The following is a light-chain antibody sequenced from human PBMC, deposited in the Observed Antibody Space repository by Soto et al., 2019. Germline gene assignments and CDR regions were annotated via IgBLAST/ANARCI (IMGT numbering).Light chain of an antibody. CDR1: QSVSSR. Sequence: EIVMTQSPGTLSLSPWERATLSCRASQSVSSRLAWYQQKPGQAPRLLISGASTRATGIPARFSGSGYETEFTLTISSLQSEDFAVYYCQQYNNWPLTFGGGTKVDIK. J-gene: IGKJ4*01. CDR2: GAS. CDR3: QQYNNWPLT. V-gene: IGKV3-15*01.